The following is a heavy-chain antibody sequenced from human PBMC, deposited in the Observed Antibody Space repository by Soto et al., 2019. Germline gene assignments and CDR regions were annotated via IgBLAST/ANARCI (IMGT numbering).Heavy chain of an antibody. V-gene: IGHV3-73*01. J-gene: IGHJ4*02. Sequence: DAQLVESGGGLVQPGGSLKLSCAASGFTLSGFDIHWVRQASGEGLEWVGRIKTKVESYATALAASVKGRFTLSRDDPKYTAYLVMNSLKTEDTAVYYCTRRYCSGGGCSSDFDYWGQGTLVTVSS. CDR3: TRRYCSGGGCSSDFDY. D-gene: IGHD2-15*01. CDR1: GFTLSGFD. CDR2: IKTKVESYAT.